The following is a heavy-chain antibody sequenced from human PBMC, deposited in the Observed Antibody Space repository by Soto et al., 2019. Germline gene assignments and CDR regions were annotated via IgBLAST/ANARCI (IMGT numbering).Heavy chain of an antibody. Sequence: EVQLVESGGGLVQPGGSLRLSCAASEFTFDDYAIHWVRQIPGKGLVWVSGISWNGDATGYADSVKGRFTISRDNAKNSLYLQMDSLKTEDTAMYYCANLPLYGSGFDCWGQGTLVTVS. CDR1: EFTFDDYA. J-gene: IGHJ4*02. CDR2: ISWNGDAT. D-gene: IGHD3-10*01. V-gene: IGHV3-9*01. CDR3: ANLPLYGSGFDC.